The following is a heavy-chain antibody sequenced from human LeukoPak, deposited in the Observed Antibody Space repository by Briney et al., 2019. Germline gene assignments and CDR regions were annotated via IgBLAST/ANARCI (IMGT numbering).Heavy chain of an antibody. CDR2: IKQDGSEK. CDR1: GFTFSNHG. V-gene: IGHV3-7*01. D-gene: IGHD3-22*01. J-gene: IGHJ4*02. Sequence: GGTLRLSCAASGFTFSNHGMNWVRQAPGKGLEWVAHIKQDGSEKYYVDSVKGRFTISRDNAKNSLYLQMNSLRAEDTAVYYCARETYDSSGYYYGDYFDYWGQGTLVTVSS. CDR3: ARETYDSSGYYYGDYFDY.